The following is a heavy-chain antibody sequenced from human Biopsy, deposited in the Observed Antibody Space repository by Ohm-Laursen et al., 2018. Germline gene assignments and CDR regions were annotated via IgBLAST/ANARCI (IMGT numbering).Heavy chain of an antibody. D-gene: IGHD3-3*01. J-gene: IGHJ1*01. CDR1: GYTFTGQY. V-gene: IGHV1-2*02. Sequence: SVKVSCKASGYTFTGQYLHWVRQVPGQGLEWMGWINPHSGTTKFAQDFQGRVTMTRDTSITTAYMELRRLRSDDTAVYYCAKGQDLRSGAEYFQHWGQGALVTVSS. CDR2: INPHSGTT. CDR3: AKGQDLRSGAEYFQH.